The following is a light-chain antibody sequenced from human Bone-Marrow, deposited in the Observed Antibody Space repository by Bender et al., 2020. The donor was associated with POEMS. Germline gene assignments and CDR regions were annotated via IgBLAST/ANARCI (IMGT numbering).Light chain of an antibody. CDR1: GGNIADNF. CDR2: EDN. Sequence: NFILTQPYSVSESPGKTVTISCTRSGGNIADNFVQWYQQRPGSSPVVLIYEDNLRPSGVPNRFSGAIDSSSNSASLTISGLETEDEADYYCQSYDRIDHYWVFGGGTRLTVL. CDR3: QSYDRIDHYWV. J-gene: IGLJ3*02. V-gene: IGLV6-57*01.